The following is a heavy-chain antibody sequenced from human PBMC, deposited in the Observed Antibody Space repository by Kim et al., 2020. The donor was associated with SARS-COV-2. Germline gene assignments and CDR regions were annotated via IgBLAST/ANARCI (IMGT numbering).Heavy chain of an antibody. CDR2: ISSSSSYI. CDR1: GFTFSSYS. V-gene: IGHV3-21*01. J-gene: IGHJ4*02. CDR3: ARDTGIAAAPKQLDC. Sequence: GGSLRLSCAASGFTFSSYSMNWVRQAPGKGLEWVSSISSSSSYIYYADSVKGRFTISRDNAKNSLYLQMNSLRAEDTAVYYCARDTGIAAAPKQLDCWGQGSLVALSS. D-gene: IGHD6-13*01.